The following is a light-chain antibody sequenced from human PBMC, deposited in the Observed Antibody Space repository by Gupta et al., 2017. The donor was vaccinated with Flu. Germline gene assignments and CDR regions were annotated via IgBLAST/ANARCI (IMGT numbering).Light chain of an antibody. CDR2: PDS. CDR1: TSGIGDFDS. J-gene: IGLJ2*01. Sequence: QSALTQPRSVSGTPGQSVTMSCTGATSGIGDFDSVSWYHQRPGEAPQLIISPDSQRAAGVGHRFSASKSGNTAALTISGLQPVDEGDYYCCSFGGSGTWIFGAGTTLTVL. CDR3: CSFGGSGTWI. V-gene: IGLV2-11*01.